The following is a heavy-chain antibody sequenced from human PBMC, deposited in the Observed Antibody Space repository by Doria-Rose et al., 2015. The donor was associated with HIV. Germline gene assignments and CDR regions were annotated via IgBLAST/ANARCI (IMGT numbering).Heavy chain of an antibody. CDR2: IYHSGST. CDR3: ARGGYDFWSGYPGVGYYYMDV. CDR1: GGSISSYY. D-gene: IGHD3-3*01. V-gene: IGHV4-59*01. J-gene: IGHJ6*03. Sequence: QVQLQESGPGLVKPSETLSLTCTVSGGSISSYYWNWIRQPTGKGLESIGNIYHSGSTNYNPSLKSRVTISVDTSKNQFSLKLSSVTVADTAVYYCARGGYDFWSGYPGVGYYYMDVWGKGTTVTVSS.